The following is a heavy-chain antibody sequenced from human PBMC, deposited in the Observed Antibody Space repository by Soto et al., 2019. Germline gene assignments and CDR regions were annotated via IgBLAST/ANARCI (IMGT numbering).Heavy chain of an antibody. Sequence: QVQLQQWGAGLLKPSETLSLTCAVYGGSFSGYYWSWIRQPPGKGLEWIGEINHSGSTNYNPSLNSRVTISVDTSKNQFSLKLSSVTAADTAVYYCARSRSFGDGSGSYQYWGQGTLVTVSS. V-gene: IGHV4-34*01. CDR2: INHSGST. CDR1: GGSFSGYY. J-gene: IGHJ4*02. CDR3: ARSRSFGDGSGSYQY. D-gene: IGHD3-10*01.